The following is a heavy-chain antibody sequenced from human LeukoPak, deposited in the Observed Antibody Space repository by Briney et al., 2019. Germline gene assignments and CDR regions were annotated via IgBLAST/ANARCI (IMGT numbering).Heavy chain of an antibody. CDR3: AKNGDRGAYCSGGTCYPYYYYYMDV. Sequence: GGSLRLSCAASGFTFSNYWMHWVRHAPGKGLVWVSRLNADGNSITYADSVRGRFTISRDNANNTVHLQMNSLRVEDTAIYYCAKNGDRGAYCSGGTCYPYYYYYMDVWGKGTTVTISS. V-gene: IGHV3-74*01. J-gene: IGHJ6*03. CDR1: GFTFSNYW. CDR2: LNADGNSI. D-gene: IGHD2-15*01.